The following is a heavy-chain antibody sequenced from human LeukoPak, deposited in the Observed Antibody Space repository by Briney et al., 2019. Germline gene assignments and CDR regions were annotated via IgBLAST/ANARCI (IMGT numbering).Heavy chain of an antibody. V-gene: IGHV5-51*01. D-gene: IGHD2-2*01. CDR2: IYPGDSDT. CDR1: GYTFTRHW. J-gene: IGHJ5*02. Sequence: GESLKISCRGSGYTFTRHWIGWVRQMPGKGLEWMGIIYPGDSDTRYSPSFQGQVTISADKSISTAYLQWSSLKASDTAMYYCARSPPAYQLLGTAADWFDPWGQGTLVTVSS. CDR3: ARSPPAYQLLGTAADWFDP.